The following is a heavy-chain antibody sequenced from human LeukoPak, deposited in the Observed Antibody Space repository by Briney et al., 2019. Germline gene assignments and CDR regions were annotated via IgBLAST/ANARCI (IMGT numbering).Heavy chain of an antibody. CDR3: ARDVRGYDILTVRYYYYMDV. CDR2: IFHIGST. J-gene: IGHJ6*03. Sequence: SETLSLTCTVSGDSISSGYYWGWIRQPPGKGLEWIGNIFHIGSTYYNPSLKSRVTISVDTSKNQFSLKLSSVTAADTAVYYCARDVRGYDILTVRYYYYMDVWGKGTTVTVSS. CDR1: GDSISSGYY. D-gene: IGHD3-9*01. V-gene: IGHV4-38-2*02.